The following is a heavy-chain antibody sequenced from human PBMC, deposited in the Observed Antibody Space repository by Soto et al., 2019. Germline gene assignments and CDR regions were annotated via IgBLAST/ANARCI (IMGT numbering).Heavy chain of an antibody. Sequence: SETLSLTCAVYGGSFSGYVLRWLRQSPGKGLECVAEANDRGSRNYNPFLRGRLTISLDTSKNQFSLRLSSVTSADTAVYYCARGLAPTIFGTVPTPNWFDPWGQGTLVTVSS. CDR2: ANDRGSR. D-gene: IGHD3-3*01. V-gene: IGHV4-34*01. CDR3: ARGLAPTIFGTVPTPNWFDP. CDR1: GGSFSGYV. J-gene: IGHJ5*02.